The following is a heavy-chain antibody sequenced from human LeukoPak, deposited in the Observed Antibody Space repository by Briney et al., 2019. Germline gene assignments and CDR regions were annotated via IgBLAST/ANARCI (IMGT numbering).Heavy chain of an antibody. J-gene: IGHJ6*02. Sequence: GGSLRLSCAASGFTFSNYDMHWVRQATGKGLEWVSAFHSAGDIHYSGSVKGRFATSRENAKNSFYLQMNNLRAGDTAVYYCARGSCSSRSCYKRVNGLDVWGQGTPVTVSS. CDR2: FHSAGDI. V-gene: IGHV3-13*01. CDR1: GFTFSNYD. D-gene: IGHD2-2*01. CDR3: ARGSCSSRSCYKRVNGLDV.